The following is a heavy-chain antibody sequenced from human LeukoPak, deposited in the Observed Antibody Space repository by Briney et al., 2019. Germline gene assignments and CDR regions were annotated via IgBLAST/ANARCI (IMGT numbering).Heavy chain of an antibody. Sequence: GGSLRLSCAASGFTFSGSAMHWVRQAPGKGLEWVSSISSSSSYIYYADSVKGRITISRDSAKNSLYLQMNSLRAEDTAVYYCAEAPAFDIWGQGTMVTVSS. CDR3: AEAPAFDI. CDR1: GFTFSGSA. J-gene: IGHJ3*02. V-gene: IGHV3-21*01. CDR2: ISSSSSYI.